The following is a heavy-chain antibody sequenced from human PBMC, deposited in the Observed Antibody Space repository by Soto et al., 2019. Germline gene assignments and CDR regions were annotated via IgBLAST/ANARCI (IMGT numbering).Heavy chain of an antibody. J-gene: IGHJ4*02. D-gene: IGHD6-25*01. V-gene: IGHV3-21*01. CDR3: ARAPSREAAATFDS. CDR2: ISSSSSYV. CDR1: GFIFSSDS. Sequence: PGGSLILSCAASGFIFSSDSMNWVRQAPGKGLEWVSSISSSSSYVYYADSVKGRVTISRDNAKNSLYLQMNSLRAEDTAVYSCARAPSREAAATFDSWGQRTLVTISS.